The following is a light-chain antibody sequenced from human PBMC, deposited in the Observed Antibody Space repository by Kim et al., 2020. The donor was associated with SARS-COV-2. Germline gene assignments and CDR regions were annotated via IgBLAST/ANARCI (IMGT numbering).Light chain of an antibody. J-gene: IGKJ1*01. CDR1: EGSSIY. Sequence: SASTVESVPITSRASEGSSIYLAWYQQNPESAPKLLIYAASTLQSGLPSSFSDSGSGTDFTLTISCLQSEDFATYYCQQYYSYLVTFGQGTKLEI. V-gene: IGKV1-8*01. CDR2: AAS. CDR3: QQYYSYLVT.